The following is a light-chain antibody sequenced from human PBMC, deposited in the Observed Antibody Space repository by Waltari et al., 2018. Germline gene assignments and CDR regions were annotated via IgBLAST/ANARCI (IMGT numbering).Light chain of an antibody. V-gene: IGKV3-20*01. J-gene: IGKJ1*01. CDR1: QSVSRA. Sequence: IVLTQSTGTLSLSLGERATVSCRASQSVSRALAWYQQQPGQAPRLLIYGASTRATGIPDRFSGSRSGTDFSLTSSRLEPDDFAVYYCQHYLRLPVTFGQGTTVEI. CDR3: QHYLRLPVT. CDR2: GAS.